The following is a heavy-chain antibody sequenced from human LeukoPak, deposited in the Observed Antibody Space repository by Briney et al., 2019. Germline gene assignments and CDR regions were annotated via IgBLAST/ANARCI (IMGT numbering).Heavy chain of an antibody. J-gene: IGHJ4*02. V-gene: IGHV3-23*01. D-gene: IGHD1-26*01. Sequence: GGSLRLSCAASGFTSSSSAMTWVRQAPGKGLEWVSAISDSGGDSIYTDSVKGRFTISRDNSKNTLYLQMNTLRAEDTAVYFCTKGGSYAPLDYWGQGTLVTVSS. CDR2: ISDSGGDS. CDR3: TKGGSYAPLDY. CDR1: GFTSSSSA.